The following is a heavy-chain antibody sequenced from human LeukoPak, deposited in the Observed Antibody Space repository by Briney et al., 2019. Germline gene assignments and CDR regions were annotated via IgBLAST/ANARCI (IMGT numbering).Heavy chain of an antibody. V-gene: IGHV3-7*01. CDR2: IKQDGSEK. CDR3: ARVRDYGDYDYFDY. D-gene: IGHD4-17*01. Sequence: PGGSLRLSCAASGFTFSSYWMSWVRQAPGKGLEWVANIKQDGSEKYYVDSVKGRFTISRDDAKNSLYLQMNSLRAEDTAVYYCARVRDYGDYDYFDYWGQGTLVTVSS. CDR1: GFTFSSYW. J-gene: IGHJ4*02.